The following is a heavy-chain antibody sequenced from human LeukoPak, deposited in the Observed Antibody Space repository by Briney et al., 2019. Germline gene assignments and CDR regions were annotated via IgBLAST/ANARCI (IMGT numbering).Heavy chain of an antibody. CDR1: GFTVSSNY. CDR3: VRGLGSGYSYAYGVY. D-gene: IGHD5-18*01. CDR2: IYSGGST. Sequence: GGSLRLSCAAYGFTVSSNYMSWVRQAPGKGLEWVSVIYSGGSTYYADSVKGRFTISRDNAKNTLYLQMNSLRAEDTAVYYCVRGLGSGYSYAYGVYWGQGTLVTVSS. V-gene: IGHV3-53*01. J-gene: IGHJ4*02.